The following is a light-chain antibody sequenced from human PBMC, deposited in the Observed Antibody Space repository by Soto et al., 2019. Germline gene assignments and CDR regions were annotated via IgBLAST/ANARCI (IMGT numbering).Light chain of an antibody. Sequence: DIQMTQSPSTLSASVGDRVTITCRASQSISSWLAWYQQKPGKAPKLLIYKASSLESGVPSRFSGSGSGTEFTLTISSLQPDDFATDYCQQYNSYSRTFGQGTQVDIK. CDR3: QQYNSYSRT. CDR1: QSISSW. J-gene: IGKJ1*01. V-gene: IGKV1-5*03. CDR2: KAS.